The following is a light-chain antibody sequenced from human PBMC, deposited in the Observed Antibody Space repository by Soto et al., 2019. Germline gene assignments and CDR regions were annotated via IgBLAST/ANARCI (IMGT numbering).Light chain of an antibody. J-gene: IGLJ2*01. V-gene: IGLV3-1*01. CDR2: QDS. CDR1: NLGDQY. CDR3: QVWDSFTAV. Sequence: SYELTQPPSVSVSPGQTATITCSGDNLGDQYVCWYQHKPGQSPLLVIYQDSKRPSGTPERFSGSNSGNTATLTISGTQAVDESDYYCQVWDSFTAVFGGGTKLTVL.